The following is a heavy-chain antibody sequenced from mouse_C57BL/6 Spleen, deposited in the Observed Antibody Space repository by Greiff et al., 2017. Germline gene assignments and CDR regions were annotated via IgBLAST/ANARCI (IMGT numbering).Heavy chain of an antibody. J-gene: IGHJ2*01. CDR1: GYTFTDYE. Sequence: QVQLKQSGAELVRPGASVTLSCKASGYTFTDYEMHWVKQTPVHGLEWIGAIDPETGGTAYNQKFKGKAILTADKSSSTAYMELRSLTSEDSAVYYCTRRPYGLYYIDYWGQGTTLTVSS. D-gene: IGHD1-1*02. CDR2: IDPETGGT. V-gene: IGHV1-15*01. CDR3: TRRPYGLYYIDY.